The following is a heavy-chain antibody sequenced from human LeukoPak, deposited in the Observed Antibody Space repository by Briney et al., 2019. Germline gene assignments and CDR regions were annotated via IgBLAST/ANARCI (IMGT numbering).Heavy chain of an antibody. CDR2: ISYDGSNK. J-gene: IGHJ4*02. V-gene: IGHV3-30*03. D-gene: IGHD2-2*01. Sequence: GGSLRLSCAASGFTFSSYGMHWVRQAPGKGLEWVAVISYDGSNKYYADSVKGRFTISRDNSKNTLYLQMNSLRAEDTAVYYCASPGYCSSTSCYLDYWGQGTLVTVSS. CDR1: GFTFSSYG. CDR3: ASPGYCSSTSCYLDY.